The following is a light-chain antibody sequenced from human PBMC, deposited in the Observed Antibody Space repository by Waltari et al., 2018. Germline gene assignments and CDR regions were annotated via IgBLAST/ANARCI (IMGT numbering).Light chain of an antibody. Sequence: SYALTPPPSVSVSPGQTASISCSGDELGSKYVSCYQQTPGQSPVLVIYQDSTPLSGFSGSNAGNTATLTISGTQAVDEADYYCQTWDTNTVVFGGGTKLSVL. CDR3: QTWDTNTVV. CDR1: ELGSKY. V-gene: IGLV3-1*01. CDR2: QDS. J-gene: IGLJ3*02.